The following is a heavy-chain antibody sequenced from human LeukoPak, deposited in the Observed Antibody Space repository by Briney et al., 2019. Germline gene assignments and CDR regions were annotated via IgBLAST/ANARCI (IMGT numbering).Heavy chain of an antibody. CDR3: ARHGTARIVVVPAAIDY. D-gene: IGHD2-2*01. V-gene: IGHV4-59*08. Sequence: SETLSLTCTVSGGSISSYYWSWIRQPPGKGLEWIGYIYYSGSTNYNPSLKSRVTISVDTSKNQFSLKLSSVTAADTAVYYCARHGTARIVVVPAAIDYWGQGTLVTVSS. CDR2: IYYSGST. J-gene: IGHJ4*02. CDR1: GGSISSYY.